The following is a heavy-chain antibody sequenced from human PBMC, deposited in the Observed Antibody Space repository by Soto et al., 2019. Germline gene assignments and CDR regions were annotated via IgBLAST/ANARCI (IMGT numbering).Heavy chain of an antibody. CDR1: GGSISSGGYY. D-gene: IGHD2-15*01. CDR3: AREVVVVVAATHYYYYGMDV. Sequence: KTSETLSLTCTVSGGSISSGGYYWSWIRQHPGKGLEWIGYIYYSGSTYYNPSLKSRVTISVDTSKNQFSLKLSSVTAADTAVYYCAREVVVVVAATHYYYYGMDVCDQGTTGTVCS. CDR2: IYYSGST. V-gene: IGHV4-31*03. J-gene: IGHJ6*02.